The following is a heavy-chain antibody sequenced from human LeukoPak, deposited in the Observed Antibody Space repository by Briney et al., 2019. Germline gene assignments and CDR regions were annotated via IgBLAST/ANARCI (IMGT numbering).Heavy chain of an antibody. CDR3: AKNLPRGGCSGGSCYFDY. CDR2: ISYDGSSD. J-gene: IGHJ4*02. CDR1: GFTFSTYT. V-gene: IGHV3-30-3*02. Sequence: GGSLRLSCAASGFTFSTYTIHWVRQAPGKGLEWVAVISYDGSSDYYADSVKGRFTISRDDSKNTLYLQMNSLRAEDTAVYYCAKNLPRGGCSGGSCYFDYWGQGTLVTVSS. D-gene: IGHD2-15*01.